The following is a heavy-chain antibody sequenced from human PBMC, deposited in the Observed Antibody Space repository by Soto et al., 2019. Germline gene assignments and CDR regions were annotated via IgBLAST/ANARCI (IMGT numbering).Heavy chain of an antibody. CDR3: ARDGQSLAPYALDV. CDR1: GFTFSGHA. V-gene: IGHV3-33*01. D-gene: IGHD6-19*01. J-gene: IGHJ6*02. CDR2: IWYDGSNK. Sequence: QVQVLESGGGVVQPGRSLRLSCTASGFTFSGHAMHWVRQPPGKGLEWVAQIWYDGSNKYYADSVKGRFTISRDNSKNTLYVQMDSLRVEDTAVYYCARDGQSLAPYALDVWGQGTSVTVSS.